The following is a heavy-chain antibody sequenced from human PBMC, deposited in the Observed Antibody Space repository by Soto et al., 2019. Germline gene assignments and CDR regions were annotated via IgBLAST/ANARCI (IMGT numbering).Heavy chain of an antibody. D-gene: IGHD5-12*01. CDR1: GFTFSSYW. CDR2: IKQDGSEK. CDR3: ARPPWGGYDYSSYGMDV. V-gene: IGHV3-7*01. J-gene: IGHJ6*02. Sequence: GGSLRLSCAASGFTFSSYWMSWVRQAPGKGLEWVANIKQDGSEKYYVDSVKGRFTISRDNAKNSLYLQMNSLRAEDTAVYYCARPPWGGYDYSSYGMDVWGQGTTVTVSS.